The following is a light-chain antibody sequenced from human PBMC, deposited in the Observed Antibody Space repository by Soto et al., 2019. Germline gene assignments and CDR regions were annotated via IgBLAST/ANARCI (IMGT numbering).Light chain of an antibody. V-gene: IGKV3-20*01. CDR3: QQYGSSPIT. CDR1: QSISFN. CDR2: GAS. J-gene: IGKJ5*01. Sequence: EMVMTQSPAALSVSPGERVTLSFRASQSISFNLAWYQQKPGQAPRLLIYGASSRATGIPDRFSGSGSGTDFTLTISRLEPEDFAVYYCQQYGSSPITFGQGARLEIK.